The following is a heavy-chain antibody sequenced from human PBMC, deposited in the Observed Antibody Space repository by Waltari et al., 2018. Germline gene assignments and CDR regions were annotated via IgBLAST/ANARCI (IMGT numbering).Heavy chain of an antibody. CDR1: GYTLTELS. D-gene: IGHD2-21*01. CDR2: FDPEDGET. J-gene: IGHJ4*02. V-gene: IGHV1-24*01. CDR3: ATGSGYCGGDCYLSFDY. Sequence: QVQLVQSGAEVKKPGASVKVSCKVSGYTLTELSMHWVRQAPGKGLEWMGGFDPEDGETIYAQKFQGRVTMTEDTSTDTAYMELSSLRSEDTAVDYCATGSGYCGGDCYLSFDYWGQGTLVTVSS.